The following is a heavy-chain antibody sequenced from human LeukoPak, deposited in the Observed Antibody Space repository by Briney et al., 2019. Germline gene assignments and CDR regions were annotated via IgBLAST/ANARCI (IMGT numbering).Heavy chain of an antibody. J-gene: IGHJ4*02. Sequence: SETLSLTCTVSDGSISGNYWSWIRQPPGKGLEWIGYIYYSGSTNYSPSLKSRVTISVDASKNQFSLKLNSVTAAVTAVYYCARTRSSGTCDYWGQGTLVTVSS. CDR2: IYYSGST. CDR1: DGSISGNY. D-gene: IGHD1-26*01. CDR3: ARTRSSGTCDY. V-gene: IGHV4-59*01.